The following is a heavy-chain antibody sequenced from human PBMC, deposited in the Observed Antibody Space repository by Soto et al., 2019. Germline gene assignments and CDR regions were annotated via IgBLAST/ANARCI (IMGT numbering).Heavy chain of an antibody. CDR2: IIPFYGSV. V-gene: IGHV1-69*13. CDR1: GGTFGSYA. D-gene: IGHD3-10*01. Sequence: SVKVSCKASGGTFGSYALGWVRQAPGQGLESMGGIIPFYGSVTYTERFQGRVTITADEATSTAYMELSSLKSEDTAVYYCALESDYYGSGSYPTWGQGTPVTVSS. CDR3: ALESDYYGSGSYPT. J-gene: IGHJ4*02.